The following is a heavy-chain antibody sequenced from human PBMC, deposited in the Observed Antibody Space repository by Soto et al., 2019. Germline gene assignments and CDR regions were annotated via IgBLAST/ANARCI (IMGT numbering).Heavy chain of an antibody. CDR3: AHTRLGDTRPGYNGLDV. Sequence: QITLKEAGPTLVKPTQTLTLTCTFSGFSLSTTGEGVFWIRQPPGKAPEWLALVHWNDDKRYSPSLRPRLTIRKDTSRNQVVLSLTNSDPVDTGTYSCAHTRLGDTRPGYNGLDVWGQGTTVIVSS. J-gene: IGHJ6*02. CDR2: VHWNDDK. D-gene: IGHD3-3*01. CDR1: GFSLSTTGEG. V-gene: IGHV2-5*01.